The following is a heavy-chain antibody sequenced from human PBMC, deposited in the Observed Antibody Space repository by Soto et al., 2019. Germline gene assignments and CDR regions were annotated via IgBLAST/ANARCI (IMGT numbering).Heavy chain of an antibody. CDR3: ARCGGMVITSTDFDY. CDR1: GFTFSTYG. D-gene: IGHD3-3*01. CDR2: LWYDGSNK. Sequence: QVQLVESGGGVVQPGRSLRLSCAASGFTFSTYGMHWVRQAPGKGLEWVAVLWYDGSNKYYADSVKGRFTISRDNSKSTLYLQMNSLSAEDTAMYYCARCGGMVITSTDFDYWGQGTLVTVSS. J-gene: IGHJ4*02. V-gene: IGHV3-33*01.